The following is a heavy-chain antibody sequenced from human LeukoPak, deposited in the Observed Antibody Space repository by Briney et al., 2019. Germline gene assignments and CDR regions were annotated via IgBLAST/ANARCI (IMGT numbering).Heavy chain of an antibody. CDR1: GGSISSGGYS. J-gene: IGHJ6*03. CDR2: IYYSGNT. CDR3: AREDYYYYMDV. Sequence: SETLSLTCTVSGGSISSGGYSWGWIRQPPGKGLEWIGSIYYSGNTFYNPSLKSRVTMSVDTSKNHFSLKLSSVTAADTAVYYCAREDYYYYMDVWGKGTTVTVSS. V-gene: IGHV4-39*02.